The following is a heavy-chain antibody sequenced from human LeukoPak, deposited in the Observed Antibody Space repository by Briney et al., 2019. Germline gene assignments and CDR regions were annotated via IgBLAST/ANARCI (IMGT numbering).Heavy chain of an antibody. D-gene: IGHD4-23*01. Sequence: GGSLRLPCAASGFTFSSHWMSWVRQAPGKGLEWVASIKEDGSEKYYVDSVKGRFSISRDDAKNSLHLQMNSLRGEDTAVYYCARDRFGGMDVWGKGTSVTVSS. V-gene: IGHV3-7*01. CDR2: IKEDGSEK. J-gene: IGHJ6*04. CDR1: GFTFSSHW. CDR3: ARDRFGGMDV.